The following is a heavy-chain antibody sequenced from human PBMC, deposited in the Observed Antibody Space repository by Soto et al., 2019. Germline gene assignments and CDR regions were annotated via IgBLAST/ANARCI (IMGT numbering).Heavy chain of an antibody. CDR3: ARVYDILTSAWLDP. Sequence: PGGSLILSCAASGFTLSDYLMTWIRQAPGKGLEWISYISTNSRYTKYADSVKGRFTISRDDAKNSLYLQMNSLRVEDTAVYYCARVYDILTSAWLDPWGQGTLVTVSS. V-gene: IGHV3-11*03. CDR2: ISTNSRYT. J-gene: IGHJ5*02. D-gene: IGHD3-9*01. CDR1: GFTLSDYL.